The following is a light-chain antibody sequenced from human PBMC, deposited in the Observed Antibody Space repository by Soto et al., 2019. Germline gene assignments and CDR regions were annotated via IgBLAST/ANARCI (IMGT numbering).Light chain of an antibody. Sequence: DIVMTQSPDSLAVSLGERATINCRSSQSVLYSTTNKNYLAWYQQKPGQPPRLLIYWASTRESGVPDRFSGSGSGTDFTLTISNLQAEDVAVYFCQQYSFAPPPTFGQGTKVEIK. J-gene: IGKJ2*01. V-gene: IGKV4-1*01. CDR2: WAS. CDR3: QQYSFAPPPT. CDR1: QSVLYSTTNKNY.